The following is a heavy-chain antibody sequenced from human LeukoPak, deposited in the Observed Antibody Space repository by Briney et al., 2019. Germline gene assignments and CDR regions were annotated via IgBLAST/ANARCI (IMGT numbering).Heavy chain of an antibody. CDR1: GFTFSGYP. V-gene: IGHV3-30-3*01. J-gene: IGHJ4*02. D-gene: IGHD3-22*01. CDR2: ISYDGSNK. Sequence: PGGSLRLSCAASGFTFSGYPMHWVRQAPGKGLEWVAGISYDGSNKFYADSVKGRFTISRDNSKNTLYLQMNSLRAEDTAVYYCASTPPNHYYASSGYYPDYWGQGTLVTVSS. CDR3: ASTPPNHYYASSGYYPDY.